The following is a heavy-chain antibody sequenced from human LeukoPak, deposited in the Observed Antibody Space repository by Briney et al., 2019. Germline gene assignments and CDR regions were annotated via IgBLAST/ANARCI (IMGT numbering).Heavy chain of an antibody. J-gene: IGHJ4*02. CDR3: AREHTPFGSGCTAAC. CDR1: GFTFSSYS. Sequence: GGSLRLSCAASGFTFSSYSMNWVRQAPGKGLEWVSYISPSSSTIYYADSGKGRLTISRDNAKNSLYLQMNSLRAEDTAVYYCAREHTPFGSGCTAACWGQGTLVTVSS. V-gene: IGHV3-48*01. D-gene: IGHD6-19*01. CDR2: ISPSSSTI.